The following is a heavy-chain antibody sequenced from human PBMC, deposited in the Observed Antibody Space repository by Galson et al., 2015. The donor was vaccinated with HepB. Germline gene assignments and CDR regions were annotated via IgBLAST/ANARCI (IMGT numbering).Heavy chain of an antibody. D-gene: IGHD6-19*01. J-gene: IGHJ3*02. CDR2: ISGSGGST. CDR1: GFTFSSYA. V-gene: IGHV3-23*01. Sequence: SLRLSCAASGFTFSSYAMSWVRQAPGKGLEWVSAISGSGGSTYYADSVKGRFTISRDNSKNTLYLQMNSLRAEDTAVYCCAKVLQWLVSGYAFDIWGQGTMVTVSS. CDR3: AKVLQWLVSGYAFDI.